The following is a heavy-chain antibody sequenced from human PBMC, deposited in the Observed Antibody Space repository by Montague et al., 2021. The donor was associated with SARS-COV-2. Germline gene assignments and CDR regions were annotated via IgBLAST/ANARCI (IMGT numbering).Heavy chain of an antibody. J-gene: IGHJ3*01. D-gene: IGHD3-22*01. Sequence: SETLSLTCTVSGGSITNNIDYWAWIRQPPGKGLEWIGSIYYTGNTYYNPSLKSRVTISVVTSKNHFTLKLSSVTAAETAVYYCARLKRYFDSSGSPSAFDFWGRGTKVTVSS. CDR3: ARLKRYFDSSGSPSAFDF. V-gene: IGHV4-39*02. CDR1: GGSITNNIDY. CDR2: IYYTGNT.